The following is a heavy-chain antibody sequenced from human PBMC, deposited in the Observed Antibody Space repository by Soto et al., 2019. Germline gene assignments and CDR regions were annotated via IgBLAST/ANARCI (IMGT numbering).Heavy chain of an antibody. V-gene: IGHV3-30-3*01. CDR1: GFTFSSYA. CDR3: ARLLYYDTSGYFNY. D-gene: IGHD3-22*01. Sequence: GGSLRLSTAASGFTFSSYAMHWVRQAPGKGLEWVAVISYDGSNKYYADSVKGRFTISRDNSKNTLYLQMNSLRAEDTAVYYCARLLYYDTSGYFNYWGQGTLVTVSS. J-gene: IGHJ4*02. CDR2: ISYDGSNK.